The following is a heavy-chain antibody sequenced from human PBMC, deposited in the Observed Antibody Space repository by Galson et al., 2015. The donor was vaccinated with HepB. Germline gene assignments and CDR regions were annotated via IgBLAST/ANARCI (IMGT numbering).Heavy chain of an antibody. D-gene: IGHD3-10*01. Sequence: SLRLSCAATGFTFSIYAMSWVRQAPGKGLEWVSSISNGAGSTYYADSVKGRFTISRDNSKNTLYLQMNSLRAEDTAVYYCAKSCYYGSGSLDYWGQGTLVTVSS. J-gene: IGHJ4*02. CDR2: ISNGAGST. CDR1: GFTFSIYA. V-gene: IGHV3-23*01. CDR3: AKSCYYGSGSLDY.